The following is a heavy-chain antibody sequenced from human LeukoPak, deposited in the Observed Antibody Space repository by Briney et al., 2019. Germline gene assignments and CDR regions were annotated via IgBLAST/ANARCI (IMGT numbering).Heavy chain of an antibody. D-gene: IGHD2/OR15-2a*01. CDR2: IRNMIYGGAP. CDR1: GFTFRDYG. CDR3: ARGQTVSGAKYYFDF. J-gene: IGHJ4*02. V-gene: IGHV3-49*04. Sequence: GGSLRLSRLTSGFTFRDYGLGWVRQAPGMGLEWVSFIRNMIYGGAPEYAASVRGRFSVSRDDSQSIAYLQMNNLNSEDTAIYYCARGQTVSGAKYYFDFWSPGTLVTVSS.